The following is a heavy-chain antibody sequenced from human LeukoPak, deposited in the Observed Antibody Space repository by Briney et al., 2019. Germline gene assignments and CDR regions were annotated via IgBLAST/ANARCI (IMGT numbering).Heavy chain of an antibody. V-gene: IGHV3-23*01. CDR2: ISGSGGST. CDR1: GFSFSNYA. Sequence: GGSLRLSCAASGFSFSNYAMSWVRQAPGKGLEWVSDISGSGGSTYYADSVKGRFTISRDNSKSTLYLQMNSLRAEDTAVYYCVPRKEWSCYMGVWNKGTTVTASS. J-gene: IGHJ6*03. CDR3: VPRKEWSCYMGV. D-gene: IGHD3-3*01.